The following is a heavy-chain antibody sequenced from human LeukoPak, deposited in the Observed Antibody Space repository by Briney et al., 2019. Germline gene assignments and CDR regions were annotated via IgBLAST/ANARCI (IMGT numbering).Heavy chain of an antibody. CDR2: IFYSGST. CDR3: ARVLVTGNTGYYMDV. Sequence: SETLSLTCTVSGGSISRYYRSWVRQPPGKGLEWIGYIFYSGSTNYNPSLKSRVTVSVDTSKNQFSLKLSSVTAADTAMYYCARVLVTGNTGYYMDVWGKGTTVTVSS. V-gene: IGHV4-59*01. CDR1: GGSISRYY. J-gene: IGHJ6*03. D-gene: IGHD6-19*01.